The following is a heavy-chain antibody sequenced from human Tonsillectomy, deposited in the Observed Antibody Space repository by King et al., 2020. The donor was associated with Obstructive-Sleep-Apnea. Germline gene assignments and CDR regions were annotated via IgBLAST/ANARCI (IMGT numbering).Heavy chain of an antibody. V-gene: IGHV3-7*03. CDR2: IKQDGIQK. D-gene: IGHD2-15*01. CDR1: GFTFSSYW. Sequence: VQLVESGGGLVQPGGSLRLSCAASGFTFSSYWMSWVRQAPGKGLERVANIKQDGIQKYYVDSVKGRFTISRDNAKNSLYLQMNSLRAEDTAVYYCARDGAAISSWWWGQGTLVTVSS. J-gene: IGHJ4*02. CDR3: ARDGAAISSWW.